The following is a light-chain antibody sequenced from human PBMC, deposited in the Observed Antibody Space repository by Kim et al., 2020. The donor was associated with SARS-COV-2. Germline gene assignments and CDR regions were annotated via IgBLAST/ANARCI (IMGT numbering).Light chain of an antibody. J-gene: IGKJ1*01. CDR3: QQYVSSSPKT. CDR2: GAS. Sequence: PGERATLSCRASQSVGTSYLAWYQQKPGQAPRLLTKGASSRATGIPDRFSGSGSGTDFTLTISRLEPEDFAVYYCQQYVSSSPKTFGQGTKVDIK. CDR1: QSVGTSY. V-gene: IGKV3-20*01.